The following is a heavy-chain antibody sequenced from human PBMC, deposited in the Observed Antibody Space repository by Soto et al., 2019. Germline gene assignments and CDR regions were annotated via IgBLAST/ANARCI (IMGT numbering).Heavy chain of an antibody. Sequence: QLQLQESGPGLVKPSETLSLTCTVSGGSISSSSYYWGWIRQPPGKGLEWIGSIYYSGSTYYNPSLKSRVTISGDTSKNQCSLKLSSVTAADTAVYYGARVDYYDSSGYYFQHWGQGTLVTVSS. CDR2: IYYSGST. V-gene: IGHV4-39*01. CDR3: ARVDYYDSSGYYFQH. CDR1: GGSISSSSYY. J-gene: IGHJ1*01. D-gene: IGHD3-22*01.